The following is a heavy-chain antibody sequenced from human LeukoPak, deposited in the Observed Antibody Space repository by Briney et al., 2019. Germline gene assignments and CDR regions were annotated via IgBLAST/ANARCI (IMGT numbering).Heavy chain of an antibody. CDR3: ARAIVDYDFWSGPFDY. Sequence: GGSLRLSCAASGFTVSSNYMSWVRQAPGKGLEWVSVIYSGGSTYYADSVKGRFTISRDNSKNTLCLQMNSLRAEDTAVYYCARAIVDYDFWSGPFDYWGQGTLATVSS. CDR1: GFTVSSNY. V-gene: IGHV3-66*02. J-gene: IGHJ4*02. D-gene: IGHD3-3*01. CDR2: IYSGGST.